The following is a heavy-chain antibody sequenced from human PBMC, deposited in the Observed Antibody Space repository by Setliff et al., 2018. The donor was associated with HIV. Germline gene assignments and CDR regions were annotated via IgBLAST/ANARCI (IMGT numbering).Heavy chain of an antibody. CDR1: GFSFSNYW. J-gene: IGHJ5*02. V-gene: IGHV3-48*01. D-gene: IGHD6-6*01. CDR2: ISSTSTT. Sequence: PGGSLRLSCAASGFSFSNYWMHWVRQVPGKGLVWVSRISSTSTTYYADSVKGRFTISRDNAKNSLYLQMNSLRAEDTAVYYCWGASIAARGWFDPWGQGTLVTVSS. CDR3: WGASIAARGWFDP.